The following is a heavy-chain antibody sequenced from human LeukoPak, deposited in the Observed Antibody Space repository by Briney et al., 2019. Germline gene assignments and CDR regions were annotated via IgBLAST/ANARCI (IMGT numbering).Heavy chain of an antibody. CDR3: AKSPHDPGGSYLPVFDY. Sequence: GGSLRLSCAASGFSFREYYMSWIRQAPGKGLEWIAYISYGPIYTNHADSVKGRFTIYRDNTKNSLYLQMNSLRAEDTAVYYCAKSPHDPGGSYLPVFDYWGQGVLATVSS. D-gene: IGHD3-10*01. CDR2: ISYGPIYT. CDR1: GFSFREYY. J-gene: IGHJ4*02. V-gene: IGHV3-11*03.